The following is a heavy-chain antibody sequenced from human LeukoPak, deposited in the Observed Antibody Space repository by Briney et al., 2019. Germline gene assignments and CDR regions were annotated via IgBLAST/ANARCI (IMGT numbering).Heavy chain of an antibody. J-gene: IGHJ4*02. CDR1: GFAFSSYS. Sequence: PGGSLRLSCAASGFAFSSYSMHWVRQAPGKGLVWVSRINIDGSSTTYADSAKGRFTISRDNAKNTLYLQMNSLRAEDSAVYYCARDRLRCSSGTSCSFDWGQGTLVTVSS. CDR2: INIDGSST. D-gene: IGHD2-2*01. CDR3: ARDRLRCSSGTSCSFD. V-gene: IGHV3-74*01.